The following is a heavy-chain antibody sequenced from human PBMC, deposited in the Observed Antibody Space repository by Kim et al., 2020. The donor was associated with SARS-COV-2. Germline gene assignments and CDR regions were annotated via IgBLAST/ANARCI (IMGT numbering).Heavy chain of an antibody. V-gene: IGHV4-31*03. J-gene: IGHJ3*02. CDR1: GGSISGGGYY. CDR3: AREVPYGSADAFDI. CDR2: IYYSGST. Sequence: SETLSLTCTVSGGSISGGGYYWSWIRQHPGKGLEWIGYIYYSGSTYYNPSLKSRVTLSVDTSKNQFSLKLGSVTAADTAVYDCAREVPYGSADAFDIWGQGTMVTVSS. D-gene: IGHD3-10*01.